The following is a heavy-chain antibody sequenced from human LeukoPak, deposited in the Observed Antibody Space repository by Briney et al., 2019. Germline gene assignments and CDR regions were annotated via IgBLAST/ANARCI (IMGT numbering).Heavy chain of an antibody. V-gene: IGHV4-59*02. D-gene: IGHD3-22*01. Sequence: PSETLSLTCTVSGGSVSSYYWSWIRQPPGKGLEWIGYIYYSGSTNYNPSLKSRVTISVDTSKNQFSLKLSSVTAADTAVYYCAGTYYYDSSGYYHYSLWGQGTLVTVSS. CDR3: AGTYYYDSSGYYHYSL. CDR1: GGSVSSYY. CDR2: IYYSGST. J-gene: IGHJ4*02.